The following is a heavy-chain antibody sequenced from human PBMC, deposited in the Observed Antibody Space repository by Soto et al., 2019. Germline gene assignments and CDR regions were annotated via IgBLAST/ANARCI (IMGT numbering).Heavy chain of an antibody. CDR1: GGSVSSGSYY. D-gene: IGHD6-13*01. V-gene: IGHV4-61*01. CDR3: GRRGAAAAGGAFDY. CDR2: IYYSGST. Sequence: SETLSLTCTVSGGSVSSGSYYWSWIRQPPGKGLEWIGYIYYSGSTNYNPSLKSRVTISVDTSKNQFSLKLSSVTAADTAVYYWGRRGAAAAGGAFDYGGKEPLVTV. J-gene: IGHJ4*02.